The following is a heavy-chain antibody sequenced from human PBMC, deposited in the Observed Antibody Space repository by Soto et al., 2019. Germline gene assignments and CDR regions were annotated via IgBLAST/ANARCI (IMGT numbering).Heavy chain of an antibody. D-gene: IGHD3-3*01. Sequence: LRLSCAASGFTFSSYGMHWVRQAPGKGLEWVAVISYDGSNKYYADSVKGRFTISRDNSKNTLYLQMNSLRAEDTAVYYCARVKPLEWLLYLLDYWGQGTLVTVSS. V-gene: IGHV3-30*03. CDR2: ISYDGSNK. CDR1: GFTFSSYG. CDR3: ARVKPLEWLLYLLDY. J-gene: IGHJ4*02.